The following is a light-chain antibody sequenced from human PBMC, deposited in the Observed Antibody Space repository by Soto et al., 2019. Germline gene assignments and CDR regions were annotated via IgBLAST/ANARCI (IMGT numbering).Light chain of an antibody. CDR2: AAS. CDR1: QTVINNQ. Sequence: IVLTQSPGTLSFSPGERAPLSCRASQTVINNQLAWYQQTPCQAPRLLIYAASSRATGIPDRFSGSGSGTDFTLTITRLEPEDSAMYYCQQYGSSGGITVGHGTRLEIK. CDR3: QQYGSSGGIT. J-gene: IGKJ5*01. V-gene: IGKV3-20*01.